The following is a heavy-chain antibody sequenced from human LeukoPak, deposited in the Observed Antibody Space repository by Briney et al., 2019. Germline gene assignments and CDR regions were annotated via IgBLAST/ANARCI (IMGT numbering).Heavy chain of an antibody. J-gene: IGHJ4*02. CDR1: GGSISSYY. CDR2: IYTSGST. Sequence: KPSETLSLTCTVSGGSISSYYWSWIRQPAGKGLEWIGRIYTSGSTNYNPSLKSRVTISVDTSKNQFSLKLSSVTAADTAVYYCARSNYDFWSGYYFSYFDYWGQGTLVTVSS. CDR3: ARSNYDFWSGYYFSYFDY. D-gene: IGHD3-3*01. V-gene: IGHV4-4*07.